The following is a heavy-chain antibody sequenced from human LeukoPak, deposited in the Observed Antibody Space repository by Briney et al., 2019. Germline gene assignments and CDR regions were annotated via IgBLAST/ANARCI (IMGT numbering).Heavy chain of an antibody. D-gene: IGHD3-16*02. Sequence: SETLSLTCTVSGGSISSYYWSWIRQPPGKGLEWIGYIYYSGSTYYNPSLKSRATISVDTSKNQFSLKLSSVTAADTAVYYCARDRALRLGELSPHFDYWGQGTLVTVSS. CDR3: ARDRALRLGELSPHFDY. V-gene: IGHV4-59*06. J-gene: IGHJ4*02. CDR1: GGSISSYY. CDR2: IYYSGST.